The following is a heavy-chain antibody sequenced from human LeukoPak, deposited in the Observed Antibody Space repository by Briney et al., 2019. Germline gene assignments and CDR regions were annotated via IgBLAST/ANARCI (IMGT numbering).Heavy chain of an antibody. CDR2: ISSGSTYI. J-gene: IGHJ4*02. Sequence: GGSLRLSCAASGFTFSTYSMTWVRQAPGKGLEWVSSISSGSTYIYYADSMKGRFTISRDNAKNSLYLQMNSLRAEDTAVYYCARGSWRLVRGAASFESWGQGTPVTVSS. CDR1: GFTFSTYS. V-gene: IGHV3-21*01. D-gene: IGHD3-10*01. CDR3: ARGSWRLVRGAASFES.